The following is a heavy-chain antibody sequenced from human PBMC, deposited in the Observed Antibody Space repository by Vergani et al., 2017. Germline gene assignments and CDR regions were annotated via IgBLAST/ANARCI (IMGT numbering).Heavy chain of an antibody. J-gene: IGHJ5*02. CDR2: MNPNSGNT. CDR3: ARGLGDTTSDP. V-gene: IGHV1-8*01. CDR1: RYTFPRYD. D-gene: IGHD1-26*01. Sequence: QVPLVQSGAEVKKPGASVKVSCKPSRYTFPRYDIHWVRQATGQGLEWMGWMNPNSGNTGYAQKCQGRVTMNRNTAISTAYMELSSLRSEDTAVYYCARGLGDTTSDPWGQGTLVTVSS.